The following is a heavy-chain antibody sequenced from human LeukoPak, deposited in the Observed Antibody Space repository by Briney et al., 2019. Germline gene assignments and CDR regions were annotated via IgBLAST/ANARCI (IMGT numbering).Heavy chain of an antibody. CDR3: ARPRGISAPFEH. D-gene: IGHD6-25*01. V-gene: IGHV5-51*01. CDR1: GSIFTSYW. CDR2: IYPGDSDT. J-gene: IGHJ1*01. Sequence: KRGESLKISCKGSGSIFTSYWIGGVRPRPGKGLEWMGIIYPGDSDTRYSPSFQGQVTISADKSISTAYLQWSSLKASDTAMYYCARPRGISAPFEHWGQGTLVTVSS.